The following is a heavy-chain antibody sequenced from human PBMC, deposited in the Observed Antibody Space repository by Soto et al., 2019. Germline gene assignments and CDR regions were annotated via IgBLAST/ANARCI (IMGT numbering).Heavy chain of an antibody. D-gene: IGHD3-22*01. Sequence: QVQLVQSGAEVKKPGSSVKVSCKASGDTFSSYAISWVRQAPGQGLEWMGGIIHIFGTANYAQKFQVRVTITAEESTSTAYMELSSLRSEDKAVYYCARDGSGYRSRASPMDVWGQGTTVPVSS. CDR3: ARDGSGYRSRASPMDV. J-gene: IGHJ6*02. CDR1: GDTFSSYA. CDR2: IIHIFGTA. V-gene: IGHV1-69*01.